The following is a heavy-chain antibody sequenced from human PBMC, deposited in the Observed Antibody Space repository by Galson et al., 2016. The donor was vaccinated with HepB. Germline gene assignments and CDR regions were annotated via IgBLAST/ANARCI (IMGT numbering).Heavy chain of an antibody. CDR3: ARDPFRFDY. CDR2: SSTYNVNT. V-gene: IGHV1-18*04. Sequence: SVKVSCKASGYTFSDYGISWVRQAPGRGLEWVGWSSTYNVNTNYAQSLRGRVTMTTDTSTSTAYMELRSLRSDDTAVYYCARDPFRFDYWGQGTLVTVSS. D-gene: IGHD2/OR15-2a*01. J-gene: IGHJ4*02. CDR1: GYTFSDYG.